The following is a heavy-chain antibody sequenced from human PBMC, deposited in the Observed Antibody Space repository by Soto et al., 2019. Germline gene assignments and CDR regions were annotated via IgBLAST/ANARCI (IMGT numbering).Heavy chain of an antibody. CDR1: GGTFSGYY. D-gene: IGHD2-15*01. CDR2: IHHSGST. Sequence: QVQVQQWGAGPLRPSETLSLTCAVYGGTFSGYYWNWIRQPPGKGLEWIGEIHHSGSTNYNQSLRSRGTMAVDTSKHQFSLKLSSVTAADTAVYYCARVAVVVVASSYVNAFDIWGQGTKVTVSS. V-gene: IGHV4-34*02. J-gene: IGHJ3*02. CDR3: ARVAVVVVASSYVNAFDI.